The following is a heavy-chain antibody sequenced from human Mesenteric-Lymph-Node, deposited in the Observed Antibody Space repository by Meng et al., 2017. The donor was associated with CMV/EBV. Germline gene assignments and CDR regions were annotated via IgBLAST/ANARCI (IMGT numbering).Heavy chain of an antibody. D-gene: IGHD2-15*01. Sequence: GESLKISCAASGFTFSGYSMNWVRQAPGKGLEWISYISSSSSSIYYADSVKGRFTVSRDNAKNSLYLQMNSLRAEDTAVYYCAAAKGYCSGGSCYRFDYWGQGTLVTVSS. J-gene: IGHJ4*02. CDR2: ISSSSSSI. CDR3: AAAKGYCSGGSCYRFDY. CDR1: GFTFSGYS. V-gene: IGHV3-48*04.